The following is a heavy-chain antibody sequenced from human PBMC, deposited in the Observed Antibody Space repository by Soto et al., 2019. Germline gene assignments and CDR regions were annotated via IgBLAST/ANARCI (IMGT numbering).Heavy chain of an antibody. CDR1: GGTFSSYA. V-gene: IGHV1-69*13. CDR2: IIPIFGTA. CDR3: ARSIAVAGTTIYYFDY. D-gene: IGHD6-19*01. Sequence: AASVKVSCKASGGTFSSYAISWVRQAPGQGLEWMGGIIPIFGTANYAQKFQGRVTITADESTSTAYMELSSLRSEDTAVYYCARSIAVAGTTIYYFDYWGQGTLVTVSS. J-gene: IGHJ4*02.